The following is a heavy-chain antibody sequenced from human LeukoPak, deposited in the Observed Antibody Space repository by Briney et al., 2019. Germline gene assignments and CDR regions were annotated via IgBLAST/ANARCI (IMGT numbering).Heavy chain of an antibody. J-gene: IGHJ4*02. CDR1: GFTFSSYA. D-gene: IGHD2-15*01. Sequence: GGSLRLSCAASGFTFSSYAMHWVRQAPGKGLEWVAVISYDGSNKYYADSVKGRFTISRDNSKNTLYLQMNSLRPEDTAVYYCVAATRVYYFDYWGQGTLVTVSS. V-gene: IGHV3-30*04. CDR2: ISYDGSNK. CDR3: VAATRVYYFDY.